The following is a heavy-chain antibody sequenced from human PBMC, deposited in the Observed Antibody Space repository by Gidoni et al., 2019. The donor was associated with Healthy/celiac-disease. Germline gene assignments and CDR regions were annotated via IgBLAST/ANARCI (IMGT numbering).Heavy chain of an antibody. CDR3: ARGDRYCSSTSCSTTYYYYYMDV. J-gene: IGHJ6*03. CDR1: GGTVSSYA. D-gene: IGHD2-2*01. CDR2: VIPIFGTA. V-gene: IGHV1-69*01. Sequence: QVQLVQSGAEVKKPRSSVKVSGKASGGTVSSYAISWVRPAPGQGLEWMGGVIPIFGTANYAQKCQGRVTITADESTSTAYMELSSLRSEDTAVYYCARGDRYCSSTSCSTTYYYYYMDVWGKGTTVTVSS.